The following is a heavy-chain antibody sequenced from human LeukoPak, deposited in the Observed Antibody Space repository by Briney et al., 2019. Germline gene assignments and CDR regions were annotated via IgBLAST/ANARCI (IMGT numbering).Heavy chain of an antibody. Sequence: ASVKVSCKASGGTFSSYAISWVRQAPGQGLEWMGWISAYNGNTNYAQKLQGRVTMTTDTSTSTAYMELRSLRSDDTAVYSCARARFLEWLCDYWAKGTLVTVFS. J-gene: IGHJ4*02. D-gene: IGHD3-3*01. CDR3: ARARFLEWLCDY. CDR2: ISAYNGNT. CDR1: GGTFSSYA. V-gene: IGHV1-18*01.